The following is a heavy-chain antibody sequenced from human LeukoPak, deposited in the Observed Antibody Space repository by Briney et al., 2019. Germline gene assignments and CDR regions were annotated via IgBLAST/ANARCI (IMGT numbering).Heavy chain of an antibody. J-gene: IGHJ4*02. D-gene: IGHD3-22*01. V-gene: IGHV3-23*01. CDR3: ADDSRSSGYYTSSDY. Sequence: GGSLRLSCAASGFTFSSYSMNWVRQAPGKGLEWVSAISGSGGSTYYADSVKGRFTISRDNSKNTLYLQMNSLRAEDTAVYYCADDSRSSGYYTSSDYWGQGTLVTVSS. CDR1: GFTFSSYS. CDR2: ISGSGGST.